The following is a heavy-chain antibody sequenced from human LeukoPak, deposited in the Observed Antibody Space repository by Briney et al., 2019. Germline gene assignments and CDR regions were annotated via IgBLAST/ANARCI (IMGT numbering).Heavy chain of an antibody. D-gene: IGHD5-24*01. CDR1: GGSFSGYY. J-gene: IGHJ4*02. V-gene: IGHV4-34*01. CDR3: AGGAPQRRDFDY. CDR2: INHSGST. Sequence: SETLSLTCAVYGGSFSGYYWSWIRQPPGKGLEWIGEINHSGSTNYNPSLKSRVTISVDTSKNQFSLKLSSVTAADTAVYYCAGGAPQRRDFDYWGQGTLVTVSS.